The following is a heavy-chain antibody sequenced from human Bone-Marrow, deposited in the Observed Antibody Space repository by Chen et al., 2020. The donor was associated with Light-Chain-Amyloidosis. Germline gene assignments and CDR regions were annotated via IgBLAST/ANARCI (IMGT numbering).Heavy chain of an antibody. CDR3: SRGGLAYCGGDCYRGMDV. V-gene: IGHV4-30-4*01. Sequence: QVQLQESGPGLVKPSQTLSLICSVSGVSVSSGDYFWSWIRQSPGKGLEWIGYIYYSEGIPYSPSLKSRVTISIDASKNQFSLQLRSVTAADTALYYCSRGGLAYCGGDCYRGMDVWGQGTMVTVSS. D-gene: IGHD2-21*02. CDR1: GVSVSSGDYF. J-gene: IGHJ6*02. CDR2: IYYSEGI.